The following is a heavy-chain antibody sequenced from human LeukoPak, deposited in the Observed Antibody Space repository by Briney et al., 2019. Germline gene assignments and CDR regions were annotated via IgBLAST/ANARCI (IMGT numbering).Heavy chain of an antibody. V-gene: IGHV3-30*04. CDR2: ISYDGSKQ. CDR3: GSTIFGVVIDLDSGYY. Sequence: PGMSLRLSCASSGFTFSNYAMHWVRQAPGKGLEWVAVISYDGSKQDYVDPVKGRFTISRDNSKNTLYLQMNSLRAEDTAVYYCGSTIFGVVIDLDSGYYWGQGTLVTVSS. CDR1: GFTFSNYA. J-gene: IGHJ4*02. D-gene: IGHD3-3*01.